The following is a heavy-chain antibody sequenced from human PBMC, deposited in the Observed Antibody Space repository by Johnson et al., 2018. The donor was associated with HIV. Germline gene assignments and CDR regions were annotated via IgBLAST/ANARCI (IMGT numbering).Heavy chain of an antibody. CDR1: AFTVSSNH. J-gene: IGHJ3*02. CDR2: IHSGGST. D-gene: IGHD3-22*01. CDR3: ARDKSSGYFDAFDI. V-gene: IGHV3-66*01. Sequence: VQLVESWGGVAQPGTSLRLSCAAFAFTVSSNHMTWVRQAPGKGLEWVSVIHSGGSTNYADSVKGRFTISRDNFKNTLYLQMNSLRAEDTAVYYCARDKSSGYFDAFDIWGQGTMVTVSS.